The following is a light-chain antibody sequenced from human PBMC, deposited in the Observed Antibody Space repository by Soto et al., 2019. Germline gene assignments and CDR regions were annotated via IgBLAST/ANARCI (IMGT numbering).Light chain of an antibody. V-gene: IGKV4-1*01. CDR3: QQYYSTPDT. Sequence: DIVMTQSPDSLAVSLGERANINCKSSQSVLYSSNNKNYLAWYQQKPGQPPKLLIYWASTRESGVPDRFSGSGSGTDFTLTISSLQAEDVAVYYCQQYYSTPDTFGQGTKLEIK. CDR2: WAS. J-gene: IGKJ2*01. CDR1: QSVLYSSNNKNY.